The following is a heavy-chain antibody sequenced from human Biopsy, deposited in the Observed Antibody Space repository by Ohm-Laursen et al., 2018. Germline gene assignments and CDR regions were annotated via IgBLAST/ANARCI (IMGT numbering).Heavy chain of an antibody. D-gene: IGHD5-24*01. V-gene: IGHV3-21*01. CDR1: GFDFSDYS. CDR2: VTTTSSYI. CDR3: ARGPSGVATIG. Sequence: SLRLSCAASGFDFSDYSMSWVRQAPGKGLEWVSSVTTTSSYIYYADSVKGRFTISRDSSKNTLYLQMNSLRVGDTAVYYCARGPSGVATIGRGQGTLVTVSS. J-gene: IGHJ4*02.